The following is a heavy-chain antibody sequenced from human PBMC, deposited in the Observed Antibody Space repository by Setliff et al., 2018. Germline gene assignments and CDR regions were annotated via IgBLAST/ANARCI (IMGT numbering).Heavy chain of an antibody. CDR1: GFTFSSYA. D-gene: IGHD3-3*01. V-gene: IGHV3-23*01. CDR2: ISGGSGNT. CDR3: ARDPGWRTLFYYYYGMDV. J-gene: IGHJ6*02. Sequence: PGGSLRLSCVASGFTFSSYAMSWVRQAPGKGLEWVSAISGGSGNTFYADSVKGRFTISRDNAKNSLYLQMNSLRAEDTAVYYCARDPGWRTLFYYYYGMDVWGQGTTVTV.